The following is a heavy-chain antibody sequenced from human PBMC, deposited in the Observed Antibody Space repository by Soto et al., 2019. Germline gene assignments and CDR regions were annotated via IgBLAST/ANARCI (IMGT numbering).Heavy chain of an antibody. J-gene: IGHJ4*02. V-gene: IGHV1-69*13. D-gene: IGHD1-26*01. CDR3: ARESGSYYTNSDY. CDR1: GGTFSSYA. CDR2: IIPIFGTA. Sequence: ASVKVSCKASGGTFSSYAISWVRQAPGQGLEWMGGIIPIFGTANYAQKFQGRVTITADESTSTAYMELSSLRSEDTAVYYCARESGSYYTNSDYWGQGTLVTVSS.